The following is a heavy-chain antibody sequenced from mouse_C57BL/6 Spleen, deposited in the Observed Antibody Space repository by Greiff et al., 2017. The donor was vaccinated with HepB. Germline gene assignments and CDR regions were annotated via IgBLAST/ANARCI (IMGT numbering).Heavy chain of an antibody. CDR3: ARDYDYVPFAY. J-gene: IGHJ3*01. V-gene: IGHV5-4*01. Sequence: EVQLVESGGGLVKPGGSLKLSCAASGFTFSSYAMSWVRQTPEKRLEWVATISDGGSYTYYPDNVKGRFTISRDNAKNNLYLQMSHLKSEDTAMYYCARDYDYVPFAYWGQGTLVTVSA. CDR2: ISDGGSYT. CDR1: GFTFSSYA. D-gene: IGHD2-4*01.